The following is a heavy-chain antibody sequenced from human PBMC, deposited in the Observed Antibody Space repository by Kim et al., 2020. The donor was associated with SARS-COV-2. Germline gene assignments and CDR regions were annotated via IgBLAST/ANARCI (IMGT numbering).Heavy chain of an antibody. V-gene: IGHV5-10-1*01. CDR1: GYSFTSYW. Sequence: GESPKISCKGSGYSFTSYWISWVRQMPGKGLEWMGRIDPSDSYTNYSPSFQGHVTISADKSISTAYLQWSSLKASDTAMYYCARHDRQLMGWPRLDFDYWGQGTLVTVSS. J-gene: IGHJ4*02. CDR3: ARHDRQLMGWPRLDFDY. CDR2: IDPSDSYT. D-gene: IGHD6-13*01.